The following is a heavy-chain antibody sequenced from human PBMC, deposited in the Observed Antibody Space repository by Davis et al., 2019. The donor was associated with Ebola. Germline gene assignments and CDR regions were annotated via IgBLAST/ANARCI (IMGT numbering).Heavy chain of an antibody. V-gene: IGHV3-30*02. J-gene: IGHJ4*02. D-gene: IGHD4-17*01. CDR2: IRYDGSNK. CDR3: AKGGGDYGDSQYYFDY. CDR1: GFTFSSYG. Sequence: PGGSLRLSCAASGFTFSSYGMHWVRQAPGKGLEWVAFIRYDGSNKYYADSVKGRFTISRDSSKNTLYLEMNSLRGEDTAVYYCAKGGGDYGDSQYYFDYWGQGTLVTVSS.